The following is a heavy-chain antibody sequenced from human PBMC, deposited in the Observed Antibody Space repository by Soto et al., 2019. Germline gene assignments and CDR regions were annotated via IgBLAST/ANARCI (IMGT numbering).Heavy chain of an antibody. D-gene: IGHD1-26*01. J-gene: IGHJ6*02. Sequence: QVQLVQSGAEVKKPGSSVKVSCKASGGTFRTSAFSWVRQAPGQGLEWVGGIMPVFRRPKYAQNYQDRVTVTADESTSTDYMELNSLRSDHTAVYYCERDKDRLQLGGNYYFMLDVWGPGTAVTGSS. CDR2: IMPVFRRP. V-gene: IGHV1-69*12. CDR1: GGTFRTSA. CDR3: ERDKDRLQLGGNYYFMLDV.